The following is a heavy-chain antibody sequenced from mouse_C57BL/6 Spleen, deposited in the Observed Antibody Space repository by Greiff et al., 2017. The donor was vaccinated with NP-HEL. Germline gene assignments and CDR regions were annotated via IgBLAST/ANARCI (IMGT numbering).Heavy chain of an antibody. Sequence: QVQLQQSGAELVRPGTSVKLSCKASGYTFTSYWMHWVKQRPGQGLEWIGVIDPSDSYTNYNQKFKGKATLTVDTSSSTAYMQLSSLTSEDSAVYYCGTGTGFDYWGQGTTLTVSS. V-gene: IGHV1-59*01. CDR1: GYTFTSYW. D-gene: IGHD4-1*01. CDR2: IDPSDSYT. CDR3: GTGTGFDY. J-gene: IGHJ2*01.